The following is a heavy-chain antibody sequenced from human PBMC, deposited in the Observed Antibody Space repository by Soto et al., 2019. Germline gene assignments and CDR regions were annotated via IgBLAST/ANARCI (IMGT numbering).Heavy chain of an antibody. CDR2: ISYDGSNK. CDR3: AKDPENFWSGYYTAHWFDP. D-gene: IGHD3-3*01. V-gene: IGHV3-30*18. CDR1: GFTFSSYG. Sequence: GGSLRLSCAASGFTFSSYGMHWVRQAPGKGLEWVAVISYDGSNKYYADSVKGRFTISRDNSKNTLYLQMNSLRAEDTAVYYCAKDPENFWSGYYTAHWFDPWGQGTLVTV. J-gene: IGHJ5*02.